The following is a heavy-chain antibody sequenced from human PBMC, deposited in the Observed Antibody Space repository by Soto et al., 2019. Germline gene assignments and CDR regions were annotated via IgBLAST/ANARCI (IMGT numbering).Heavy chain of an antibody. Sequence: GGALRLSFAVAGFPFRFYGFHWFRQSPGKGLEWLGVIVSDGSAIYHADSLEGRFFISRDNSKDILYLQMNSLRVEDTAVYYCARDDAFDNENGFDMWGQGTMVTVSS. D-gene: IGHD3-3*02. V-gene: IGHV3-33*01. J-gene: IGHJ3*02. CDR2: IVSDGSAI. CDR3: ARDDAFDNENGFDM. CDR1: GFPFRFYG.